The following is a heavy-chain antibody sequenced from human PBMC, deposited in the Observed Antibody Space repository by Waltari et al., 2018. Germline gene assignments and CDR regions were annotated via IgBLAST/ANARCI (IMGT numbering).Heavy chain of an antibody. D-gene: IGHD3-10*01. CDR1: GYTLTELS. CDR3: ETEPGGIMVRGVIIRTYGMEV. V-gene: IGHV1-24*01. J-gene: IGHJ6*04. CDR2: LNLEEGET. Sequence: QVQLVQSGAEVKKPGASVKVSCKVSGYTLTELSMHWVRQAPGKGLEWMGGLNLEEGETTNERKFRGGGTMTEKTSTATAYMERSSLGSEETAGYYWETEPGGIMVRGVIIRTYGMEVWGKGTTVTV.